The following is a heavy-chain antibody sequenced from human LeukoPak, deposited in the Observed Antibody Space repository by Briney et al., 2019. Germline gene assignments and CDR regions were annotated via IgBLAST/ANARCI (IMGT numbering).Heavy chain of an antibody. CDR3: ARDRTIFGARGDWFDP. D-gene: IGHD3-3*01. J-gene: IGHJ5*02. CDR2: IYTSGST. Sequence: PSETLSLTCTVSGDSISSYYWIWIRQPAGKGLEWIGRIYTSGSTNYNPSLKSRVTMSVDTSKNQFSLKLSSVTAADTAVYYCARDRTIFGARGDWFDPWGQGTLVTVSS. V-gene: IGHV4-4*07. CDR1: GDSISSYY.